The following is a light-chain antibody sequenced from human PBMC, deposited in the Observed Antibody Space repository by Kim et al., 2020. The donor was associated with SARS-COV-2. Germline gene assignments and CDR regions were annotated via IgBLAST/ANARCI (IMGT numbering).Light chain of an antibody. J-gene: IGKJ5*01. Sequence: DIQMTQSPSTVSASVGDRVTIPCRASQTISTWLAWYQQKPGKAPELLIYQASRLQSGVPSRFSGSGSGTEFTLTINSLQPDDFATYYCQPYNSYPITFGQGTRLEIK. V-gene: IGKV1-5*03. CDR1: QTISTW. CDR2: QAS. CDR3: QPYNSYPIT.